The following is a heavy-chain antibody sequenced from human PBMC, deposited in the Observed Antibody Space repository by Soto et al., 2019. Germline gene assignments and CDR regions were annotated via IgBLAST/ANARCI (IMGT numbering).Heavy chain of an antibody. CDR3: ARGRSSGWYVSADYFDY. V-gene: IGHV1-18*01. CDR2: ISAYNGNT. D-gene: IGHD6-19*01. J-gene: IGHJ4*02. Sequence: GASVKVSCKASGYTFTSYGISWVRQAPGQGLEWMGWISAYNGNTNYAQKLQGRVTMTTDTSTSTAYMELRSLRSDDTAVYYCARGRSSGWYVSADYFDYWGQGTLVTVSS. CDR1: GYTFTSYG.